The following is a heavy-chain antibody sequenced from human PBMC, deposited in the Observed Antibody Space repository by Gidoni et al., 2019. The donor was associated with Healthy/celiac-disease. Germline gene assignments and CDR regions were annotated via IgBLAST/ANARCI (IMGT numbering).Heavy chain of an antibody. CDR2: IYSSGST. J-gene: IGHJ6*02. CDR1: GGSISSSSYY. CDR3: ARQSDSSGYYLYYYYYGMDV. V-gene: IGHV4-39*01. Sequence: QLQLQASGPGLVKPSETLSLTCTVSGGSISSSSYYWGWIRQPPGKGLEWIGSIYSSGSTYYNPSLKSPVTISVETSKNQFSLKLSSVTAADTAVYYCARQSDSSGYYLYYYYYGMDVWGQGTTVTVSS. D-gene: IGHD3-22*01.